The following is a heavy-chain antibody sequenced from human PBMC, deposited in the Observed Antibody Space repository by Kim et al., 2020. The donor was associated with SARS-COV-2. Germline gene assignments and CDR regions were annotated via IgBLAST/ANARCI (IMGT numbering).Heavy chain of an antibody. CDR1: GGSISSSSYY. V-gene: IGHV4-39*01. Sequence: SETLSLTCTVSGGSISSSSYYWGWIRQPPGKGLEWIGSIYYSGSTYYNPSLKSRVTISVDTSKNQFSLKLSSVTAADTAVYYCARQNPELADAFDIWGQGTMVTVSS. J-gene: IGHJ3*02. CDR3: ARQNPELADAFDI. D-gene: IGHD1-26*01. CDR2: IYYSGST.